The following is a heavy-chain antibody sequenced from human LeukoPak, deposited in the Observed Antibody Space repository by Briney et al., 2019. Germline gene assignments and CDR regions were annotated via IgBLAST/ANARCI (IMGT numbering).Heavy chain of an antibody. CDR2: IIPILGIA. Sequence: SVKVSCKASGGTFSSYAISWVRQAPGQGLEWMGRIIPILGIANYAQKFQGRVTVTADKSTSTAYMELSSLRSEDTAVYYCASRGYCSGGSCYSAPTWGQGTLVTVSS. D-gene: IGHD2-15*01. J-gene: IGHJ4*02. V-gene: IGHV1-69*04. CDR3: ASRGYCSGGSCYSAPT. CDR1: GGTFSSYA.